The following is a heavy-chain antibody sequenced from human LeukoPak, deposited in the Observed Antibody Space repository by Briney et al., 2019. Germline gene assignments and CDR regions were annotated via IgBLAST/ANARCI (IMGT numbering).Heavy chain of an antibody. CDR2: ICYDGSME. V-gene: IGHV3-33*06. CDR1: GFTFSSYG. D-gene: IGHD6-6*01. J-gene: IGHJ4*02. CDR3: AKVVVAARRAFGYFDY. Sequence: GGSLRLSCAASGFTFSSYGMQWVRQAPGKGLERVAGICYDGSMEYYADSVKGRFTISRDNSKNTLYLQMTSLRAEDTALYYCAKVVVAARRAFGYFDYWGQGTLVTVSS.